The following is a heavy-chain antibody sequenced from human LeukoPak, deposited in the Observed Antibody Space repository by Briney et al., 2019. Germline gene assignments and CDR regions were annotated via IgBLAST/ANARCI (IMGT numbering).Heavy chain of an antibody. CDR3: ARDLYYYDSSGYFDY. D-gene: IGHD3-22*01. Sequence: SVKVSCKASGYTFTSYAISWVRQAPGQGLEWMGGIIPIFGTANYAQKFQGRVTITTDESTSTAYMELSSLRSEDTAVYYCARDLYYYDSSGYFDYWGQGTLVTVSS. CDR1: GYTFTSYA. J-gene: IGHJ4*02. CDR2: IIPIFGTA. V-gene: IGHV1-69*05.